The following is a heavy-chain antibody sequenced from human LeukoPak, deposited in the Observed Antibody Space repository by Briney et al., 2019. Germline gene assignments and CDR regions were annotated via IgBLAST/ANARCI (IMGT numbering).Heavy chain of an antibody. J-gene: IGHJ4*02. V-gene: IGHV3-7*01. D-gene: IGHD2-15*01. CDR1: GFTFSNYW. CDR2: LKQDGSEE. Sequence: HPGGSLRLSCTASGFTFSNYWMTWVRQAPGKGPEWVANLKQDGSEEYYVDSVKGRFTSSRDNAKNSLYLQMTSLRVEDTAAYYCVRGLGSGSGAGDYWGQGTLVTVSS. CDR3: VRGLGSGSGAGDY.